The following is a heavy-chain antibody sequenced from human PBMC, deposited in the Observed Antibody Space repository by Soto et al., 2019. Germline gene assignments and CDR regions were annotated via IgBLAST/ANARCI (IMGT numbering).Heavy chain of an antibody. V-gene: IGHV1-69*02. J-gene: IGHJ4*02. CDR3: AGTDTDTAMVTEYYFDY. Sequence: SVKVSCKASGGTFSSYTISWVRQAPGQGLEWMGRIIPILGIANYAQKFQGRVTITADKSTSTAYMELSSLRSEDTAVYYCAGTDTDTAMVTEYYFDYWGQGTLVTVSS. CDR2: IIPILGIA. CDR1: GGTFSSYT. D-gene: IGHD5-18*01.